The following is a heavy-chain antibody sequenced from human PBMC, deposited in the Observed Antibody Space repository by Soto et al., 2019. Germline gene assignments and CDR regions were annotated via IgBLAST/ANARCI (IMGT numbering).Heavy chain of an antibody. J-gene: IGHJ4*02. CDR1: GGSISSGGYC. Sequence: SLTCTVSGGSISSGGYCWSWIRQHPGKGLEWIGYIYYSGSTYYNPSLKSRVTISVDTSKNQFSLKLSSVTAADTAVYYCARGNLVGATMTFGYWGQGTMVTVYS. CDR3: ARGNLVGATMTFGY. V-gene: IGHV4-31*03. CDR2: IYYSGST. D-gene: IGHD1-26*01.